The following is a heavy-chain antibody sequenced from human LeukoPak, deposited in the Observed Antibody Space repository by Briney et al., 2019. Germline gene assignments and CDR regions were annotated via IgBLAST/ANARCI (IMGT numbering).Heavy chain of an antibody. CDR2: VYYSGTT. J-gene: IGHJ4*02. V-gene: IGHV4-39*01. Sequence: SETLSLTCTVSGGSISSSSYYWGWIRQPPGKGLEWIGSVYYSGTTSYNPSLKSRVTISVDTSKNQFSLKLSSVTAADTAVYYCARHRYYYDSSGYYPDYWGQGTLVTVSS. CDR3: ARHRYYYDSSGYYPDY. D-gene: IGHD3-22*01. CDR1: GGSISSSSYY.